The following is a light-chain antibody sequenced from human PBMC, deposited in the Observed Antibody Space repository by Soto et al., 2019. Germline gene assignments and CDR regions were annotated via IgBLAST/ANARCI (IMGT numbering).Light chain of an antibody. CDR3: QQSYGTPIT. CDR1: QSISRH. CDR2: IAS. V-gene: IGKV1-39*01. J-gene: IGKJ5*01. Sequence: DIQVTQSPSSLSASVGDRVTITCRASQSISRHLNWYQQKPGKAPKLLINIASSLQSGVPSRFSGSGSGTDFTLTITSLQPEDFATYYCQQSYGTPITFGQGTRLEIK.